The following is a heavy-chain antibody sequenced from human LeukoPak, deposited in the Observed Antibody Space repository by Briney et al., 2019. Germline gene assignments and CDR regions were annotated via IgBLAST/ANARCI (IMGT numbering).Heavy chain of an antibody. CDR3: ARDSAPLGYCSSTSCRTPGDAFDI. Sequence: ASVKVSCKASGYTFTSYGISWVRQAPGQGLEWMGWISAYNGNTNYAQKLQGRVTMTTDTSTSTAYMELSSLRSEDTAVYYCARDSAPLGYCSSTSCRTPGDAFDIWGQGTMVTVSS. CDR2: ISAYNGNT. J-gene: IGHJ3*02. CDR1: GYTFTSYG. V-gene: IGHV1-18*01. D-gene: IGHD2-2*01.